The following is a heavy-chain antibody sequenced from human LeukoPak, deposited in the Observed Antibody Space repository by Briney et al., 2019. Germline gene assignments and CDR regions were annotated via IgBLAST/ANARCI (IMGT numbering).Heavy chain of an antibody. CDR2: IYGSGST. J-gene: IGHJ4*02. Sequence: GGSLRLSCAASGFTVSSNQMTWVRQAPGKGLEWVSIIYGSGSTYYADSVKGRFTISRDNAKNSLYLQMNSLRAEDTAVYYCARNRIAAAGSYYFDYWGQGTLVTVSS. V-gene: IGHV3-53*01. CDR1: GFTVSSNQ. CDR3: ARNRIAAAGSYYFDY. D-gene: IGHD6-13*01.